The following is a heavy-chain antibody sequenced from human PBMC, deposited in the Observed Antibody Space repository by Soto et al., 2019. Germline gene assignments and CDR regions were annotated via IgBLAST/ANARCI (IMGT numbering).Heavy chain of an antibody. CDR1: GASISRDH. D-gene: IGHD6-19*01. CDR2: EYSGST. CDR3: ATYTSDGGGRGH. J-gene: IGHJ4*02. V-gene: IGHV4-59*08. Sequence: QVQLQESGPGLVKPSETLSLTCTVSGASISRDHWNWIRQPPGKGLEWVGEYSGSTNYNPSLKSRVTISVDTSKNQFSLKLSSVTAAATAVYVCATYTSDGGGRGHWGQGTLVTVSS.